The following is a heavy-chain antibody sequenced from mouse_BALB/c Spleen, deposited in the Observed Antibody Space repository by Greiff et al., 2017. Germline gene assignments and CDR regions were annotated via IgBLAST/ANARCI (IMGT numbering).Heavy chain of an antibody. D-gene: IGHD1-1*01. CDR2: ISSGSSTI. V-gene: IGHV5-17*02. Sequence: EVMLVESGGGLVQPGGSRKLSCAASGFTFSSFGMHWVRQAPEKGLEWVAYISSGSSTIYYADTVKGRFTISRDNPKNTLFLQMTSLRSEDTAMYYCARTGGHYGSTPYWYFDVWGAGTTVTVSS. J-gene: IGHJ1*01. CDR1: GFTFSSFG. CDR3: ARTGGHYGSTPYWYFDV.